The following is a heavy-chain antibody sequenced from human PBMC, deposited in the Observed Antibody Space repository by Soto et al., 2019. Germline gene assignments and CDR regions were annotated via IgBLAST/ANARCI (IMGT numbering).Heavy chain of an antibody. D-gene: IGHD2-21*02. V-gene: IGHV3-23*05. CDR1: GFAFSNCA. J-gene: IGHJ4*02. CDR3: TKDVTGDIGADF. CDR2: IKTSGDTT. Sequence: EVQLLESGGDLVQPGGSLRLSCAASGFAFSNCAMSWVRQAPGKGLEWVSTIKTSGDTTFYADPVKGRFTTSRDDSKNTLYLQMNSLRAEDTATYYCTKDVTGDIGADFWGQVTPVTVSS.